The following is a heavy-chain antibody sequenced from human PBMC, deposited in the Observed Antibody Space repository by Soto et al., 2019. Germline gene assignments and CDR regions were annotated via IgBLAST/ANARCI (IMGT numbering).Heavy chain of an antibody. CDR1: GCSISSYY. J-gene: IGHJ6*02. CDR2: IYYSGST. D-gene: IGHD6-13*01. Sequence: SETLSLTCTVSGCSISSYYWSWIRQPPGKGLEWIGYIYYSGSTNYNPSLKSRVTISVDTSKNQFSLKLSSVTAADTAVYFCASSNIAATGFYYYGMDVWGRGTTVTVSS. V-gene: IGHV4-59*01. CDR3: ASSNIAATGFYYYGMDV.